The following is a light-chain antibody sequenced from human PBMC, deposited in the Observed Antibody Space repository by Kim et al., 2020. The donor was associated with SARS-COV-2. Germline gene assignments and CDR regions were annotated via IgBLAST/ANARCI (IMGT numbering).Light chain of an antibody. J-gene: IGKJ2*01. V-gene: IGKV3-20*01. CDR1: QSVTSNY. Sequence: EIVLTQSPGTLSLSPGERATLSCRASQSVTSNYLAWYQQKPGQAPRLLIYGASSTATGIPDRFSGSGSGTDFTLTISRLEPEDFAVYYCQQYGSSPYTCGQGTKLEI. CDR2: GAS. CDR3: QQYGSSPYT.